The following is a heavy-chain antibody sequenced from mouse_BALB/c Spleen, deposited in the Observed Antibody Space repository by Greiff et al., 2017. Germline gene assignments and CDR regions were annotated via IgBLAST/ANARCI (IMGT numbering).Heavy chain of an antibody. J-gene: IGHJ2*01. CDR1: GYSITSDYA. D-gene: IGHD4-1*01. CDR2: ISYSGST. V-gene: IGHV3-2*02. CDR3: ARWDWGYYFDY. Sequence: EVQLQQSGPGLVKPSQSLSLTCTVTGYSITSDYAWNWIRQFPGNKLEWMGYISYSGSTSYNPSLKSRISITRDTSKNQFFLQLNSVTTEDTATYYCARWDWGYYFDYWGQGTTLTVSS.